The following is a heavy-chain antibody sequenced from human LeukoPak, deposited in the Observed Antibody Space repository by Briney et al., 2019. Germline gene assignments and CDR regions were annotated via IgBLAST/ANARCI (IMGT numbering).Heavy chain of an antibody. CDR3: ARHGGYYGSGSYLY. D-gene: IGHD3-10*01. CDR2: IYYSGTT. J-gene: IGHJ4*02. CDR1: GGSISSYY. V-gene: IGHV4-59*08. Sequence: SETLSLTCTVSGGSISSYYWSWLRQPPGKGLEWIGYIYYSGTTNYNPSLKSRVTISVDTSKNQFSLKLSSVTAADTAVYYCARHGGYYGSGSYLYWGQGTLVTVSS.